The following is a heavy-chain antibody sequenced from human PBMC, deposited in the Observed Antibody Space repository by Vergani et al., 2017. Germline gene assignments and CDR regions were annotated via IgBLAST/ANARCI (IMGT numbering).Heavy chain of an antibody. CDR3: ASLGSGSYYSAFDY. CDR1: GGSISSYF. CDR2: IPYSGST. D-gene: IGHD1-26*01. J-gene: IGHJ4*02. V-gene: IGHV4-59*01. Sequence: QVQLQESGPGLVKPSETLSLTCTVSGGSISSYFWSWIRQPPGKGLEWIGYIPYSGSTNYNPSLKSRFTISLDTSKNQFSLQLSSVTAADTAVYYCASLGSGSYYSAFDYWGQGTLVTVSS.